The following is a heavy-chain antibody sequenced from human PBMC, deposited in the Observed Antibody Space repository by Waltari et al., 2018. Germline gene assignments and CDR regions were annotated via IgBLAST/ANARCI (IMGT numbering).Heavy chain of an antibody. CDR2: IYYSGST. CDR3: ARTSGDGRTTHFDY. J-gene: IGHJ4*02. Sequence: QVQLQESGPGLVKPSDTLSLTCAVSGYSISSSNWWGWIRQPPGKGLEWIGYIYYSGSTYYNPSLKSRVTMSVDTSKNQFSLKLSFVTAVDTAVYYWARTSGDGRTTHFDYWGQGTLVTVSS. D-gene: IGHD7-27*01. V-gene: IGHV4-28*01. CDR1: GYSISSSNW.